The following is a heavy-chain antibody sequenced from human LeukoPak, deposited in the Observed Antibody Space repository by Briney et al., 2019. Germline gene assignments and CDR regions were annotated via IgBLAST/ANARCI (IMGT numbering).Heavy chain of an antibody. Sequence: ASVKVSCKASGGTFSSYAINWVRQATGQGLEWMGWTNPNNGNKAYAQKFQGRVTITRNTSISTAYMELSSLRSEDTALYYCARVGHYYGSGSSYTYYYYYMDVWGKGTAVTVSS. J-gene: IGHJ6*03. CDR2: TNPNNGNK. V-gene: IGHV1-8*03. CDR1: GGTFSSYA. CDR3: ARVGHYYGSGSSYTYYYYYMDV. D-gene: IGHD3-10*01.